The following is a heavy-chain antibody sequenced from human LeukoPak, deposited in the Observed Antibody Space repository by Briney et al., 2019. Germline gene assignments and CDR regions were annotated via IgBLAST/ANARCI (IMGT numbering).Heavy chain of an antibody. V-gene: IGHV4-34*01. CDR3: ARGSKQSIFGVVHKMGWFDP. D-gene: IGHD3-3*01. CDR1: GGSFSGYY. Sequence: SETLSLTCTVYGGSFSGYYWSWIRQPPGKGLEWIGEINHSGSTNYNPSLKSRVTISVDTSKNQFSLKLSSVTAADTAVYYCARGSKQSIFGVVHKMGWFDPWGQGTLVTVSS. CDR2: INHSGST. J-gene: IGHJ5*02.